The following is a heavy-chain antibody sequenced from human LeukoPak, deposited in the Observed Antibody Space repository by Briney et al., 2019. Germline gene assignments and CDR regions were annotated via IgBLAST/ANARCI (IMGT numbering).Heavy chain of an antibody. Sequence: VASVKVSCKASGGTFSSYAISWARQAPGQGLEWMGGIIPIFGTANYAQKFQGRVTITADESTSTAYMGLSSLRSEDTAVYYCARVPAILIAAAEPYYYYYMDVWGKGTTVTISS. V-gene: IGHV1-69*13. CDR2: IIPIFGTA. CDR1: GGTFSSYA. D-gene: IGHD6-13*01. J-gene: IGHJ6*03. CDR3: ARVPAILIAAAEPYYYYYMDV.